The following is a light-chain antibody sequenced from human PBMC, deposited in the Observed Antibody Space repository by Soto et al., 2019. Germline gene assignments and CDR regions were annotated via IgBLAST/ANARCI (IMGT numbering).Light chain of an antibody. Sequence: QSALTQPRSVSGSFGQSVTISCTRTSSDVGDSDSVSWYQQHPGRAPKLMISDVDKRPSGVPDRFSGSKSGNTASLTISGLQSDDEADYYCCSYAGSHTWVFGGGTKVTVL. CDR2: DVD. J-gene: IGLJ3*02. CDR3: CSYAGSHTWV. CDR1: SSDVGDSDS. V-gene: IGLV2-11*01.